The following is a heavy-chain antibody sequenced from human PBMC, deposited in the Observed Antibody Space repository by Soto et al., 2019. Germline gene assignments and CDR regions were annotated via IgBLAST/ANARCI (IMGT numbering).Heavy chain of an antibody. D-gene: IGHD5-12*01. CDR2: ISARGGSS. Sequence: EVQLLESGGGLVQPGGSLRLSCVASGFSFSSYAMVWVRQAPGKGLELVSVISARGGSSYFADTVKGRFTISRDNSKNLLSLEMNSLRAEDTAIYFCAKGSIEYSASVDNWGQGTLVLVSS. J-gene: IGHJ4*02. CDR1: GFSFSSYA. V-gene: IGHV3-23*01. CDR3: AKGSIEYSASVDN.